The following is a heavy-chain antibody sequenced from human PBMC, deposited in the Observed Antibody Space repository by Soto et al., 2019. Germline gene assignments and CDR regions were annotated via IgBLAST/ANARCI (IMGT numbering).Heavy chain of an antibody. CDR2: IYPGDSDT. Sequence: GESLKISCKGSGYSFTTYWIGWVRQMPGKGLQWMGIIYPGDSDTRYSPSFQGQVTISADKSISTAYLQWSSLKASDTAMYYCARVTTYYSDSSGSYPRDPFEFWGQGALVTVSS. J-gene: IGHJ4*02. CDR3: ARVTTYYSDSSGSYPRDPFEF. V-gene: IGHV5-51*01. D-gene: IGHD3-22*01. CDR1: GYSFTTYW.